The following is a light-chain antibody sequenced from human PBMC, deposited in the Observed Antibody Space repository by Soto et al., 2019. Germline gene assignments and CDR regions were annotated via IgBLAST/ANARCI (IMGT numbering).Light chain of an antibody. CDR1: QSVSSSY. Sequence: EIVLTQSPGTLSLSPGERATLSCRASQSVSSSYLAWYQQKPGQAPRLLIYGASTSATGIPERFSGSGSGTDFTLTISRLEPEDCAVYYCQQYGTSTPWTFGQGTKVEIK. CDR2: GAS. CDR3: QQYGTSTPWT. V-gene: IGKV3-20*01. J-gene: IGKJ1*01.